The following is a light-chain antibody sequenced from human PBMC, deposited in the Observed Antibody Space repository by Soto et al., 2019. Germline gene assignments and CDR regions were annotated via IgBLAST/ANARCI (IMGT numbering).Light chain of an antibody. V-gene: IGKV3-15*01. CDR1: QSVSRN. J-gene: IGKJ1*01. CDR3: QQYNNWPRT. Sequence: EIVMPQSPATLSVSPGERATLSCRASQSVSRNLAWYQQKPGQAPRLLISGASTRATGIPARFSGSGSGTEFTITISSLQSEDFAVYYCQQYNNWPRTFGQGTKVEIK. CDR2: GAS.